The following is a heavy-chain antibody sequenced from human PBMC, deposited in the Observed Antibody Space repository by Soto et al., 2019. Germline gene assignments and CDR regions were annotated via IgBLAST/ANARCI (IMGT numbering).Heavy chain of an antibody. V-gene: IGHV3-49*03. J-gene: IGHJ4*02. CDR3: ARGLRDFDWRLPFGY. Sequence: GGSLRLSCTASGFTFGDYAMSWFRQAPGKGLEWVGFIRSKAYGGTTEYAASVKGRFTISRDDFKNTMFLQMGSLRVEDTAVYYCARGLRDFDWRLPFGYWGQGTLVTVS. CDR2: IRSKAYGGTT. D-gene: IGHD3-9*01. CDR1: GFTFGDYA.